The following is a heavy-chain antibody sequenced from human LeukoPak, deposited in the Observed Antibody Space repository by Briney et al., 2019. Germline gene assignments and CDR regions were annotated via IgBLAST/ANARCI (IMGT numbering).Heavy chain of an antibody. CDR3: ARRSPMVTPHD. CDR2: IYYSGST. V-gene: IGHV4-59*08. CDR1: GGSISSYY. J-gene: IGHJ4*02. D-gene: IGHD5-18*01. Sequence: SETLSLTCTVSGGSISSYYWSWIRQPPGKGLEWIGYIYYSGSTNYNPSLKSRVTISVDTSKNQFSLKLSSVTAADTAVYYCARRSPMVTPHDWGQGTLVTVSS.